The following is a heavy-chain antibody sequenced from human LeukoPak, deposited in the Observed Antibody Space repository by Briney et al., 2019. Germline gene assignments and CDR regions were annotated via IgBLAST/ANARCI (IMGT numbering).Heavy chain of an antibody. CDR3: ARVLSYGDYTIRDYYYYYYMDV. CDR1: GGSISSNSYY. Sequence: SETLSLTCTVSGGSISSNSYYWGWIRQPPGKGLEWIGTIYYSGSTYYNSSLKSRVTISVDSSKNQFSLKLSAVTAADTAVYYCARVLSYGDYTIRDYYYYYYMDVWGKGTTVTVSS. D-gene: IGHD4-17*01. V-gene: IGHV4-39*07. CDR2: IYYSGST. J-gene: IGHJ6*03.